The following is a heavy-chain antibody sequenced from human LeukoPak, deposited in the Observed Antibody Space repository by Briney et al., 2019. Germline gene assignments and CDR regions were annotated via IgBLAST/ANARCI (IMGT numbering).Heavy chain of an antibody. CDR1: GFTVSSNY. Sequence: PGGSLRLSCAASGFTVSSNYMSWVRQAPGKGLEWVSVIYSGGSTYYADSVKGRFTISRDNSKNTLYLQMNSLRAEGTAVYYCARSYRYYMDVWDKGTTVTVSS. V-gene: IGHV3-66*02. J-gene: IGHJ6*03. CDR3: ARSYRYYMDV. CDR2: IYSGGST.